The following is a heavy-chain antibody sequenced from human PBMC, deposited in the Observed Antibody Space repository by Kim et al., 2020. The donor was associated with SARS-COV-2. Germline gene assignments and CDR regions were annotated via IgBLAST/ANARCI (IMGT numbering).Heavy chain of an antibody. CDR3: ARDGNDYSNPARY. D-gene: IGHD4-4*01. J-gene: IGHJ4*02. V-gene: IGHV4-4*07. Sequence: SNPPLKSRVTMSVDTAKNQFSRKLSSVTAADTAVYYCARDGNDYSNPARYWGQGTLVTVSS.